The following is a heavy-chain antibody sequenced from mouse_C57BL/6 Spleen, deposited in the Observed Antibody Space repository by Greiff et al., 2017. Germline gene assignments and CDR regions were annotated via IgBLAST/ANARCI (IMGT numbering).Heavy chain of an antibody. Sequence: QVQLQQPGAELVMPGASVKLSCKASGYTFTSYWMHWVKQRPGQGLEWIGEIDPSDSYTNYNQKFKGKSTLTVDKSSSTAYMQLSSLTSEDSAVYYCARVMVGSGYFDYWGQGTTLTVSS. CDR1: GYTFTSYW. V-gene: IGHV1-69*01. J-gene: IGHJ2*01. CDR3: ARVMVGSGYFDY. CDR2: IDPSDSYT. D-gene: IGHD1-1*02.